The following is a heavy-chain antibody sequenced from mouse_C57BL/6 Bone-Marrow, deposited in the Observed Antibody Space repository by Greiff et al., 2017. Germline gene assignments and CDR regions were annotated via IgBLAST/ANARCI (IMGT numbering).Heavy chain of an antibody. CDR1: GFTFSSYG. J-gene: IGHJ1*03. Sequence: EVMLVESGGDLVKPGGSLKLSCAASGFTFSSYGMSWVRQTPDKRLEWVATISSGGSYTYYPDGVKGRFTISRDNAKNTLYLQMSSLKSEDTAMYYCARHRYFDVWGTGTTVTVSS. V-gene: IGHV5-6*01. CDR3: ARHRYFDV. CDR2: ISSGGSYT.